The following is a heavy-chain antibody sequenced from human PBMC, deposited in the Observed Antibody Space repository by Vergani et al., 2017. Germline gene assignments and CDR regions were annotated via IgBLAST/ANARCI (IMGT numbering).Heavy chain of an antibody. CDR1: GYSFTTYD. Sequence: QVQLVQSGAEVKKPGASVKLSCKASGYSFTTYDINWVRQALGHGLEWVGWINPNSGITGYARRFEGRVTITRDTAISTAYMELSGLYSDDTAVYYCTRGLPRTLTTETYYFDDWGQGTLVSVSP. CDR3: TRGLPRTLTTETYYFDD. J-gene: IGHJ4*02. CDR2: INPNSGIT. D-gene: IGHD1-14*01. V-gene: IGHV1-8*03.